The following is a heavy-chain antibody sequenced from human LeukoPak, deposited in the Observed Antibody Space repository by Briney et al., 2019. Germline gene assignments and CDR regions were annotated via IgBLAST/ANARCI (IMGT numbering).Heavy chain of an antibody. J-gene: IGHJ5*02. Sequence: SETLSLTCTVSGGSISSYYWSWIRQPPGKGLEWIGYIYYSGSTNYNPSLKSRVTISVDTSKNQFSLKLSSVTAADTAVYYCSGIGRGGSEVVGPWGQGTLVTVSS. CDR1: GGSISSYY. CDR3: SGIGRGGSEVVGP. CDR2: IYYSGST. V-gene: IGHV4-59*01. D-gene: IGHD1-14*01.